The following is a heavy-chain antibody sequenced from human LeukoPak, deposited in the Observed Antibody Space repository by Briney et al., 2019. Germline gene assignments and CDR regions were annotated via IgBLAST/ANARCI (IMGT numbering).Heavy chain of an antibody. Sequence: GGSLRLSCAASGFTFSSYSMNWVRQAPGKGLEWVSSISSSSYIYYADSVKGRFTISRDNAKNSLYLQMNSLRAEDTAVYYCARSIPAAAEGGGGGWFDPWGQGTLVTVSS. CDR2: ISSSSYI. D-gene: IGHD2-2*01. V-gene: IGHV3-21*01. CDR3: ARSIPAAAEGGGGGWFDP. CDR1: GFTFSSYS. J-gene: IGHJ5*02.